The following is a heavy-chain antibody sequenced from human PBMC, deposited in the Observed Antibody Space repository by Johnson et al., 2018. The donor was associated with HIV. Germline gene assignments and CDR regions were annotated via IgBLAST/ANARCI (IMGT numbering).Heavy chain of an antibody. CDR3: AKGRSTAQFITYDAFDI. CDR1: GFTFSSYA. CDR2: ISWHSGSI. V-gene: IGHV3-9*01. J-gene: IGHJ3*02. D-gene: IGHD3-10*01. Sequence: QLVESGGGLVQPGRSLRLSCAASGFTFSSYAMHWVRQAPGKGLEWVSGISWHSGSIVYADSVQGRFTISRDNAKNSLYLQMNSLRAEDTALYYCAKGRSTAQFITYDAFDIWGQGTMVTVSS.